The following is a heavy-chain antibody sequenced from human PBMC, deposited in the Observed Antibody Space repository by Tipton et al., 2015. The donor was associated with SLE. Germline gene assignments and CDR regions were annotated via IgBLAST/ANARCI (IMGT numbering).Heavy chain of an antibody. D-gene: IGHD4-17*01. CDR2: IYSSWDR. CDR3: ARGSDGEYARYLDV. CDR1: GGSIRFDY. J-gene: IGHJ2*01. Sequence: TLSLTCTVSGGSIRFDYWSWIRQSSGRGLEWIGRIYSSWDRDYNPPPRRRVTMSINASQNRVPLGLKSVSAADTAVYYCARGSDGEYARYLDVWGAGTLVTVSS. V-gene: IGHV4-4*07.